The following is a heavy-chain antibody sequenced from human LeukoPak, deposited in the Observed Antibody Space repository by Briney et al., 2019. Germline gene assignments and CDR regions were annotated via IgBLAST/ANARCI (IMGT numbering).Heavy chain of an antibody. J-gene: IGHJ3*02. V-gene: IGHV4-59*01. CDR2: IYYSGST. CDR1: GLSISSYY. CDR3: ASSVTMDAFDI. D-gene: IGHD4-17*01. Sequence: SETLSLTCTVSGLSISSYYWSWLRQPPGKGMEGIGYIYYSGSTNYNPSLKSRVTISVDTSKNQFSLKLSSVTAADTAVYYCASSVTMDAFDIWGQGTMVTVSS.